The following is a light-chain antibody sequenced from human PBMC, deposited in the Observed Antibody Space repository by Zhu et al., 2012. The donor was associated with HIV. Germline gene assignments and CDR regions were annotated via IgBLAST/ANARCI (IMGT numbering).Light chain of an antibody. CDR1: QSVSNY. Sequence: DIVMTQSPATLSVSPGERATLSCRASQSVSNYLAWYQHKPGQAPKFLIYGASTRATDTPGRFSGSGSGTEFTLTISTVESEDFAVYYCQQYYRWPRTFGRRDQGGN. J-gene: IGKJ1*01. CDR3: QQYYRWPRT. CDR2: GAS. V-gene: IGKV3D-15*01.